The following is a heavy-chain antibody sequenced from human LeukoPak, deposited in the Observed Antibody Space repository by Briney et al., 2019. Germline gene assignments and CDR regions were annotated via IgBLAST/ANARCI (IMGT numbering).Heavy chain of an antibody. CDR3: ARLGVVPAAIIGGIDY. D-gene: IGHD2-2*01. CDR1: GYSISSGPY. CDR2: IYLGGTT. V-gene: IGHV4-38-2*01. Sequence: SETLSLTCSVSGYSISSGPYWGWIRQPPGQGLEWIASIYLGGTTYYTPSLKSRVTISVDTSKNQLSLRLSSVTAADTAVYYCARLGVVPAAIIGGIDYWGQGTLVTVSS. J-gene: IGHJ4*02.